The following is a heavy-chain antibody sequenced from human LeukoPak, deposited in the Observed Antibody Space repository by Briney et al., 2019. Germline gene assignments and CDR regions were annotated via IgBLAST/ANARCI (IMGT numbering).Heavy chain of an antibody. D-gene: IGHD6-13*01. V-gene: IGHV3-7*01. CDR3: ARDDSSSWYELWNGQTADY. Sequence: GRSLRLSCAASGFTFSSYWMSWVRQAPGKGLEWVANIKQDGSEKYYVDSVKGRFTISRDNAKNSLYLQMNSLRAEDTAVYYCARDDSSSWYELWNGQTADYWGQGTLVTVSS. CDR2: IKQDGSEK. CDR1: GFTFSSYW. J-gene: IGHJ4*02.